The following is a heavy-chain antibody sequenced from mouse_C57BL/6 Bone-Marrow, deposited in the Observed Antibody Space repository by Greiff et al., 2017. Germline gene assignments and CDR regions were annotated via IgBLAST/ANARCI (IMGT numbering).Heavy chain of an antibody. CDR3: ARYGSSYDYAMDY. V-gene: IGHV1-42*01. J-gene: IGHJ4*01. Sequence: EVQLQQSGPELVKPGASVKISCKASGYSFPGYYMNWVKQSPEKSLEWIGEINPSTGGTTYNQKFTAKATLTVDKSSITAYMQLKSLTSEDSAVYYCARYGSSYDYAMDYWGQGTSVTVSS. D-gene: IGHD1-1*01. CDR1: GYSFPGYY. CDR2: INPSTGGT.